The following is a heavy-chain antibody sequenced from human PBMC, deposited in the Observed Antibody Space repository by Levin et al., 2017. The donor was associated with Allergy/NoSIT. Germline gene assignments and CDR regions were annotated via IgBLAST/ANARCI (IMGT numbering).Heavy chain of an antibody. CDR1: GGSFITSSYF. CDR2: IYYSGTT. Sequence: ASETLSLTCTVSGGSFITSSYFWAWIRQPPGTGLEWLGSIYYSGTTYYNPSLKSRLTISIDTSTNQFSLKLRSVTAADTAVYYCARHTALLWFEELVFDSWGQGNLVAVSS. J-gene: IGHJ4*02. CDR3: ARHTALLWFEELVFDS. D-gene: IGHD3-10*01. V-gene: IGHV4-39*01.